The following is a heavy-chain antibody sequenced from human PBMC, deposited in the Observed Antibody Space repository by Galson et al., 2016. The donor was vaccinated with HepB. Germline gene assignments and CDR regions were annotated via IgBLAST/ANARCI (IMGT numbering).Heavy chain of an antibody. J-gene: IGHJ4*02. CDR2: ISYDGDFE. CDR3: ARELGAVTVS. Sequence: SLRLSCAGSGFTFSNYGMHWVRQAPGKGLEWVSNISYDGDFENYADSVKGRFTISRDNSKKSLYLQMNSLRPEDTAVYYCARELGAVTVSWGQGTLVTVSS. CDR1: GFTFSNYG. V-gene: IGHV3-30*19. D-gene: IGHD4-17*01.